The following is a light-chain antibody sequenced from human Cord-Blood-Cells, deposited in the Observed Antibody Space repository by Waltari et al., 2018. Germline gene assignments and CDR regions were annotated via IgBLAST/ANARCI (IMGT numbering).Light chain of an antibody. CDR1: SSDVGGYNY. V-gene: IGLV2-14*01. Sequence: QSALTQPASVSGSPGQSITISCTGTSSDVGGYNYVSWYQQHPGKAPKLRIYDVSNRPSGVSNRVSGSKSGNTASLTISGLQAEDEADYYCSSYTSSSTYVFGTGTKVTVL. J-gene: IGLJ1*01. CDR2: DVS. CDR3: SSYTSSSTYV.